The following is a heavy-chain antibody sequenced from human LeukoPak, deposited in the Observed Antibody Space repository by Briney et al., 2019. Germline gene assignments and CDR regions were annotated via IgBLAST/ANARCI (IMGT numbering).Heavy chain of an antibody. Sequence: ASVKVSCKASGYSFTTYGLSWLRQAPGRGLEYMGWISTYNGNTNYAQKLQGRVSMTTDTSTTTAYVELRGLTSDDTAVYYCAREPHRGPPLFAFDIWGQGTMVTVSS. CDR2: ISTYNGNT. CDR1: GYSFTTYG. CDR3: AREPHRGPPLFAFDI. D-gene: IGHD2/OR15-2a*01. V-gene: IGHV1-18*01. J-gene: IGHJ3*02.